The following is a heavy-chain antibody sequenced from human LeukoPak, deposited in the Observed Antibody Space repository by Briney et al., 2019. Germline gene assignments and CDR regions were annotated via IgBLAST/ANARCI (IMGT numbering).Heavy chain of an antibody. CDR2: INHSGST. CDR1: GFTFSDYY. CDR3: ARATLLWFGELLPFDY. V-gene: IGHV4-34*01. D-gene: IGHD3-10*01. Sequence: GSLRLSCAASGFTFSDYYMSWIRQPPGKGLEWIGEINHSGSTNYNPSLKSRVTISVDTSKNQFSLRLSSVTAADTAVYYCARATLLWFGELLPFDYWGQGTLVTVSS. J-gene: IGHJ4*02.